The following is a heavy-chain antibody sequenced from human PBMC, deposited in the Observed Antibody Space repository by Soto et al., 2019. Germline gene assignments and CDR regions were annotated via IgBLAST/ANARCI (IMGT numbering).Heavy chain of an antibody. CDR2: LNGGADRP. CDR3: ARGVKGSNWFDP. V-gene: IGHV3-23*01. J-gene: IGHJ5*02. CDR1: GFTFSNYA. Sequence: EVPLLESGGGLVQPGGSLRLSCTTSGFTFSNYAMSWVRQAPGRGLEWVSSLNGGADRPHYADSVKGRFTISRDNSKNSLYLQMNSLRAEDTAVYYCARGVKGSNWFDPWGQGTLVTVSS.